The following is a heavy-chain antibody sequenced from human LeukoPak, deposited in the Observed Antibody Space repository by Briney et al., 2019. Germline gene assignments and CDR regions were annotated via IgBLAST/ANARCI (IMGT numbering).Heavy chain of an antibody. CDR1: GFTFSNYG. V-gene: IGHV3-23*01. CDR2: ISGSGAST. J-gene: IGHJ6*02. CDR3: ARAPRIAVAGTWYYYYGMDV. Sequence: SGGSLRLSCAASGFTFSNYGMSWVRQAPGKGLEWVSGISGSGASTFYAVSVKGRFTISRDNSKNTLYLQMNSLRADDSALYYRARAPRIAVAGTWYYYYGMDVWGQGTTVTVSS. D-gene: IGHD6-19*01.